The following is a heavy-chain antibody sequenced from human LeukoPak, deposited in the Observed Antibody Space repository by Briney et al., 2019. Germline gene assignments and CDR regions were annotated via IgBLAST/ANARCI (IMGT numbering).Heavy chain of an antibody. V-gene: IGHV5-51*01. CDR1: GYSFTSYW. Sequence: GESLKISCKGSGYSFTSYWIGWVRQMPGKGLEWMGIIYPGDSDTRYSPSFQGQVTISADKSISTAYLQWSSLKASDTAMYYCARHKGDYYDSSGYSAAFDPWGQGTLVTVSS. D-gene: IGHD3-22*01. CDR2: IYPGDSDT. CDR3: ARHKGDYYDSSGYSAAFDP. J-gene: IGHJ5*02.